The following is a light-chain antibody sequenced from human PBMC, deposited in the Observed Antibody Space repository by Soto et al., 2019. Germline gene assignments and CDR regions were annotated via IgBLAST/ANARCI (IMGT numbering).Light chain of an antibody. CDR2: EGS. Sequence: QSALTQPASVSGSPGQSITISCTGSSSALGSYRLVSWYQHHPGKVPKLIIYEGSKRPSGVSNRFSGSEPGNTASLTISGLQAEDEADYYCSSYGGGNTVVFGGGTKLTVL. J-gene: IGLJ2*01. V-gene: IGLV2-23*01. CDR3: SSYGGGNTVV. CDR1: SSALGSYRL.